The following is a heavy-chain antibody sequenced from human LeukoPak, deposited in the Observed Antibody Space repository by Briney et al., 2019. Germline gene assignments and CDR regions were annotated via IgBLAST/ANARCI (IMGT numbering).Heavy chain of an antibody. CDR1: GGSISSFY. V-gene: IGHV4-4*07. D-gene: IGHD3-10*01. Sequence: SETLSLTCTVSGGSISSFYWSWIRQPAGKGLEWIGRIYTSGSTNYNPSLKSRVTMSIDTSNNQFSLRLRFVTAADTAVYYCARDSGTTGELKFDPWGQGTLVTVSS. CDR3: ARDSGTTGELKFDP. J-gene: IGHJ5*02. CDR2: IYTSGST.